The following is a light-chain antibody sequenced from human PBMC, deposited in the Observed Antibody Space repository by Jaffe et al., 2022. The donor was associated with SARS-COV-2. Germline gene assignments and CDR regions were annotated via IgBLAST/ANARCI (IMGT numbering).Light chain of an antibody. V-gene: IGKV1-33*01. CDR2: STS. J-gene: IGKJ4*01. CDR3: QQFADLPLT. CDR1: QDIDDY. Sequence: DIQMTQSPSSLSASVGDRVTITCQASQDIDDYLNWYQQKPGKAPKLLIYSTSNLEAGVPSRFSGGGFGTEFTFTITSLQPEDFATYYCQQFADLPLTFGGGTRVDFK.